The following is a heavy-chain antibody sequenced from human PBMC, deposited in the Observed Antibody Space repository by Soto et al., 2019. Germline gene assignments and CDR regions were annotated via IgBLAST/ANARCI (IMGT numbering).Heavy chain of an antibody. CDR2: IWYDGSNK. CDR3: AGSVVVAAISAFDI. J-gene: IGHJ3*02. D-gene: IGHD2-15*01. Sequence: SLRLSCAASGFTFSSYGMHCVRQAPGKGLEWVAVIWYDGSNKYYADSVKGRFTISRDNSKNTLYLQMNSLRAEDTAVYYCAGSVVVAAISAFDIWGQGTMVTVSS. CDR1: GFTFSSYG. V-gene: IGHV3-33*01.